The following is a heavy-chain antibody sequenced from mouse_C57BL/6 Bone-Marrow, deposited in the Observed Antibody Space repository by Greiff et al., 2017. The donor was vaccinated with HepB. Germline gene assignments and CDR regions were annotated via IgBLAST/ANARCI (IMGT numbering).Heavy chain of an antibody. CDR2: INPNNGGT. J-gene: IGHJ2*01. D-gene: IGHD1-1*01. CDR3: ARWFGYYGSSYDY. CDR1: GYTFTDYY. V-gene: IGHV1-26*01. Sequence: EVKLQQSGPELVKPGASVKISCKASGYTFTDYYMNWVKQSHGKSLEWIGDINPNNGGTSYNQKFKGKATLTVDKSSSTAYMELRSLTSEDSAVYYCARWFGYYGSSYDYWGQGTTLTVSS.